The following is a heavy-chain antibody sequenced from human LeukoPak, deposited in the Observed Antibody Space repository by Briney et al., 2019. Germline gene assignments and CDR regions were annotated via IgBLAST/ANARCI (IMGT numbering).Heavy chain of an antibody. Sequence: GGSLRLSCAASGFTFSRSDMSWIRQAPGKGLEWVSYISPTGSSMKYADSVRGRFTISRDNARNSLYLQMNSLRAEDTAVYFCAKDSSSDWLLDGAYYMDVWGKGTTVTVSS. CDR2: ISPTGSSM. D-gene: IGHD3-9*01. CDR3: AKDSSSDWLLDGAYYMDV. CDR1: GFTFSRSD. J-gene: IGHJ6*03. V-gene: IGHV3-11*04.